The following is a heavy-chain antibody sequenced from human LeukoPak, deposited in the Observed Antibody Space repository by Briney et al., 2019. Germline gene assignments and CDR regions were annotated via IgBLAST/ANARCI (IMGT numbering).Heavy chain of an antibody. J-gene: IGHJ4*02. V-gene: IGHV3-23*01. Sequence: GGSLRLSCAASGFTFSSYAMSWVRQAPGKGLEWVLAISGSGGSTYYADSVKGRFTISRDNSKNTLYLQMNSLRAEDTAVYYCAKDTGDSTYYYDSSGYEGYYFDYWGQGTLVTVSS. CDR1: GFTFSSYA. D-gene: IGHD3-22*01. CDR2: ISGSGGST. CDR3: AKDTGDSTYYYDSSGYEGYYFDY.